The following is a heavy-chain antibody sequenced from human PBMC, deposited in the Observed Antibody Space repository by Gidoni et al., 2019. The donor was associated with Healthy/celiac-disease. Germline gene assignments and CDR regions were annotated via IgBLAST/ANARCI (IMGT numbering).Heavy chain of an antibody. CDR2: IYYSGST. CDR3: AREVSEGSGWYEEGWFDP. V-gene: IGHV4-59*01. Sequence: PPGKGLEWIGYIYYSGSTNYNPSLKSRVTISVDTSKNQFSLKLSSVTAADTAVDYCAREVSEGSGWYEEGWFDPWGQGTLVTVSP. J-gene: IGHJ5*02. D-gene: IGHD6-19*01.